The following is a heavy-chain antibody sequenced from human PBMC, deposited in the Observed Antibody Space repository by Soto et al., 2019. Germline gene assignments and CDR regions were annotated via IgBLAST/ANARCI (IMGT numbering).Heavy chain of an antibody. D-gene: IGHD5-12*01. CDR1: GFTFSSYA. J-gene: IGHJ4*02. V-gene: IGHV3-30-3*01. Sequence: GGSLRLSCAASGFTFSSYAMHWVRQAPGKGLEWVAVISYDGSNKYYADSVKGRFTISRDNSKNTLYLQMNSLRAEDTAVYYCARGPGRDGYNFSFDYWGQGTLVTAPQ. CDR2: ISYDGSNK. CDR3: ARGPGRDGYNFSFDY.